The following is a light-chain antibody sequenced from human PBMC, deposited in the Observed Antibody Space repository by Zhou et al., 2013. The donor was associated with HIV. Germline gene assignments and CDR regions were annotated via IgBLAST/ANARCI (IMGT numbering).Light chain of an antibody. CDR3: QQRYNTPPA. V-gene: IGKV1-39*01. CDR2: AAS. J-gene: IGKJ1*01. Sequence: DIQMTQSPSSLSASIGDRVTITCRASQYIGTYLGWYQQRPGRAPKLLIYAASNLQSGVPSRFSGSGSGTHFTLTISSLQPEDFATYYCQQRYNTPPAFGQGTKVDIK. CDR1: QYIGTY.